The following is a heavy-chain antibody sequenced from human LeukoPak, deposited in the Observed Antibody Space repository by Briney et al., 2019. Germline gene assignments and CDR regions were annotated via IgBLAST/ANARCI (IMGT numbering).Heavy chain of an antibody. Sequence: GASVKVSCKASGYTFTSYGISWVRQAPGQGLEWMGWISAYNGNTNYAQKLQGRVTMTTDTSTSTAYMELRSLRSDDTAVYYCAGDEYSGYRAHLDYWGQGTLVTVSS. CDR2: ISAYNGNT. D-gene: IGHD5-12*01. CDR3: AGDEYSGYRAHLDY. V-gene: IGHV1-18*01. CDR1: GYTFTSYG. J-gene: IGHJ4*02.